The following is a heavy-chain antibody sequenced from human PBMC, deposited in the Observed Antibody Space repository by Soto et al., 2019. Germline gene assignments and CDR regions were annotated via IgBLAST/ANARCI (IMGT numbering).Heavy chain of an antibody. CDR1: GDSISSDAYS. J-gene: IGHJ4*02. CDR2: IYHSGST. D-gene: IGHD6-6*01. Sequence: SETLSLTCAVSGDSISSDAYSWNWIRQPPGKGLEWIGYIYHSGSTYYNPSLKSRVTISVDTSKNQFSLKLSSVTAADTAVYYCAKCITALGPIDYWGQGTTVTVSS. CDR3: AKCITALGPIDY. V-gene: IGHV4-30-2*01.